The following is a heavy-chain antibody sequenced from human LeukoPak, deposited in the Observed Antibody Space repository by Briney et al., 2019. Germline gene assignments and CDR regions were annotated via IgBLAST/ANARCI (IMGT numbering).Heavy chain of an antibody. CDR1: GFTFSSYW. J-gene: IGHJ6*02. D-gene: IGHD3-22*01. Sequence: GGSLRLSCAASGFTFSSYWMSWVRQAPGKGLEWVANIKQDGSEKYYVDSVKGRFAISRDNAKNSLYLQMNSLRAEDTAVYYRPRALGGYYYYYYYGMDVWGQGTTVTVSS. CDR3: PRALGGYYYYYYYGMDV. V-gene: IGHV3-7*01. CDR2: IKQDGSEK.